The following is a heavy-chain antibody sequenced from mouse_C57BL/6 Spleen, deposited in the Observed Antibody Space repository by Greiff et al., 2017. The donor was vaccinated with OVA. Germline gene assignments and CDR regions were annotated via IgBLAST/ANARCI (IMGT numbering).Heavy chain of an antibody. CDR1: GFSLTSYA. D-gene: IGHD2-3*01. CDR2: IWTGGGT. V-gene: IGHV2-9-1*01. Sequence: VHLVESGPGLVAPSQSLSITCTVSGFSLTSYAISWVRQPPGKGLEWLGVIWTGGGTNYNSALKSRLSISKDNSKSHVFLKMNSLQTDDAARYYCARWLLYAMDYWGQGTSVTVSS. J-gene: IGHJ4*01. CDR3: ARWLLYAMDY.